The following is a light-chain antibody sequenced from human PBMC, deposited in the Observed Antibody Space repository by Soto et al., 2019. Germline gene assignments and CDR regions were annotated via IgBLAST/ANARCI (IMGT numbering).Light chain of an antibody. Sequence: IPLTLSPSSLSASVGDTVSITCRSRQDVGRWLAWYQQKPGKAPKILIFATSTLQSGVPSRFSGSGSGTDFTLTITSLQSEDFATYYCQLSRSFPVTFGQGTRLEIK. CDR1: QDVGRW. J-gene: IGKJ5*01. CDR2: ATS. CDR3: QLSRSFPVT. V-gene: IGKV1D-12*01.